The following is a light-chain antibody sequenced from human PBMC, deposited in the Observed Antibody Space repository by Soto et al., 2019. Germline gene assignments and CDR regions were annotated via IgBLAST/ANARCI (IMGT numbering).Light chain of an antibody. CDR1: SSNIGNNY. J-gene: IGLJ2*01. CDR3: GTWDSSLSAVV. V-gene: IGLV1-51*01. CDR2: DNN. Sequence: QSVLTQPPSVSAAPGHKVTISCSGSSSNIGNNYVSWYQQLPGTAPYLLIYDNNKRPSGIPDRFSGSKSGTSATLDITGLQTGDEADYYCGTWDSSLSAVVFGGGTKLTVL.